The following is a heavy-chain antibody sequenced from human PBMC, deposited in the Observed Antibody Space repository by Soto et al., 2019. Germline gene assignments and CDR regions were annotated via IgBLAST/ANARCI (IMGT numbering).Heavy chain of an antibody. V-gene: IGHV3-7*03. Sequence: XGSLRLSCAAAGFSLSSHWMSWVRQAPGKGLEWVANIKQDGNDKRYVDSVKGRFTISRDNAKSSLYLQMNSLRAEDTAVYYCARYSYSSGPQDSWGQGTLVTSPQ. CDR1: GFSLSSHW. CDR2: IKQDGNDK. D-gene: IGHD6-19*01. CDR3: ARYSYSSGPQDS. J-gene: IGHJ4*02.